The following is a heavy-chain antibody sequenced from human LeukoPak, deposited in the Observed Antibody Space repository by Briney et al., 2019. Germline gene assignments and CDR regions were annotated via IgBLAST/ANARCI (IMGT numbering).Heavy chain of an antibody. J-gene: IGHJ4*02. CDR3: AKDGFWFGELSYNYFDY. Sequence: GGSLRLSCAASGFTFSSYEMNWVRQAPGKGLEWVSYISSSGSTIYYADSVKGRFTISRDNAKNSLYLQMNSLRAEDTAVYYCAKDGFWFGELSYNYFDYWGQGTLVTVSS. V-gene: IGHV3-48*03. CDR1: GFTFSSYE. D-gene: IGHD3-10*01. CDR2: ISSSGSTI.